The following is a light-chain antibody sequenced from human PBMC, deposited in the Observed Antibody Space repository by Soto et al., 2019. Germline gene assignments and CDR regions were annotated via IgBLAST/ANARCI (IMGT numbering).Light chain of an antibody. CDR2: GAS. J-gene: IGKJ1*01. CDR3: QQYGSSGT. V-gene: IGKV3-20*01. Sequence: EIVLTQSPGTLSLSPGERATLSCRASQSVSSTYLAWYQQKPGQAPRLLIYGASRRATGIPDRFSGSGSGTAFTLTISSLQPDDFAVYYCQQYGSSGTFGQGTKV. CDR1: QSVSSTY.